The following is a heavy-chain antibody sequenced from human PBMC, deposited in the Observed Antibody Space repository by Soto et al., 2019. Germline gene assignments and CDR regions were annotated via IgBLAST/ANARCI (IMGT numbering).Heavy chain of an antibody. CDR3: ARESRGSDFWSRYRNNWFAT. D-gene: IGHD3-3*01. CDR1: GYTFTSYD. CDR2: MNPNSGNT. J-gene: IGHJ5*02. V-gene: IGHV1-8*01. Sequence: ASVKVSCKASGYTFTSYDINWVRQATGQGLEWMGWMNPNSGNTGYAQKFQGRVTMTRNTSISTAYMELSSLRSEDTAVYYCARESRGSDFWSRYRNNWFATSCQGTLVTLSS.